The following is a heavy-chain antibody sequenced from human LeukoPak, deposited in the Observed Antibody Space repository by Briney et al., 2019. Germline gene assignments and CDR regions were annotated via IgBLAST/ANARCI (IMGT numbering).Heavy chain of an antibody. Sequence: SETPSLTCTVSGCSISSYHWSWIRQPAGKGLEWMGRIYTGGNTNYNPSLERRVTISVDTSKNQFSLKLSSVTAADTALYYCAREGRYYDSSGYYCNWFDPWGQGTLVTVSS. V-gene: IGHV4-4*07. CDR2: IYTGGNT. CDR1: GCSISSYH. J-gene: IGHJ5*02. CDR3: AREGRYYDSSGYYCNWFDP. D-gene: IGHD3-22*01.